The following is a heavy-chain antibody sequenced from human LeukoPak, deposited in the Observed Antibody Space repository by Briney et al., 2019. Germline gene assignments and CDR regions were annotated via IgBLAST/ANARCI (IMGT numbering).Heavy chain of an antibody. D-gene: IGHD3-9*01. CDR2: INPNSGGT. J-gene: IGHJ4*02. V-gene: IGHV1-2*02. CDR1: GYTFTGYY. CDR3: VGLYDWGRLDY. Sequence: ASVKVSCKTSGYTFTGYYLFWVRQAPGQGLEWMGWINPNSGGTNYAQKFQGRVTMTRDTSIRTAYMELSRLTSDDTAVCYCVGLYDWGRLDYWGQGTLVTVSS.